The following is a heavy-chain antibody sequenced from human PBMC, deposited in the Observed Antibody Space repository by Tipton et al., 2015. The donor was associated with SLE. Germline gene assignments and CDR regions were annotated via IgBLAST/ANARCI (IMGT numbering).Heavy chain of an antibody. V-gene: IGHV3-33*01. CDR2: IWYDGSNK. J-gene: IGHJ3*02. Sequence: SLRLSCAASGFTFSSYGMHWLRQAPGKGLEWVAVIWYDGSNKYYADSVKGRFTISRDNSKNTLYLQMNSLRAEDTAVYYCARDDVVVSTLGAFDIWGQGTMVTVSS. D-gene: IGHD1-26*01. CDR3: ARDDVVVSTLGAFDI. CDR1: GFTFSSYG.